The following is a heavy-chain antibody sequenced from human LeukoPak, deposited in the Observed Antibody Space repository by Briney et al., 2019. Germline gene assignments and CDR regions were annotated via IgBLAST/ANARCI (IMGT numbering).Heavy chain of an antibody. D-gene: IGHD3-10*01. V-gene: IGHV4-30-4*01. J-gene: IGHJ4*02. CDR2: IYYSGST. CDR1: GGSISSGDYY. CDR3: ARASRLLWFGEPLGEGGYYFDY. Sequence: SETLSLTCTVSGGSISSGDYYWSWIRQPPEKGLEWIGYIYYSGSTYYNPSLKSRVTISVDTSKNQFSLKLSSVTAADTAVYYCARASRLLWFGEPLGEGGYYFDYWGQGTLVTVSS.